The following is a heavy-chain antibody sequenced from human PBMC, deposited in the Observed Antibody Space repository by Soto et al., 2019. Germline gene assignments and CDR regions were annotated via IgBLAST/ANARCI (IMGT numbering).Heavy chain of an antibody. Sequence: PSETLSLTFAVSGCSISSGGYSGSWIRQPPGKGLEWIGYIYHSGSNYYKPSLKSRVTKSIDRSKKQFKLKLRHVTAADTAVYYCASRGYCISTSCYGGDWFDPWGQG. V-gene: IGHV4-30-2*01. CDR3: ASRGYCISTSCYGGDWFDP. CDR1: GCSISSGGYS. J-gene: IGHJ5*02. CDR2: IYHSGSN. D-gene: IGHD2-2*01.